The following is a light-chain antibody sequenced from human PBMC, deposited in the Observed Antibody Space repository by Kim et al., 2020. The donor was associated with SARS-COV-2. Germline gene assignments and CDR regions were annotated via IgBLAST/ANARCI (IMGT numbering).Light chain of an antibody. CDR1: SSDVGGYNY. CDR2: AVT. J-gene: IGLJ1*01. Sequence: QSALTQPASVSGSPGQSITISCTGTSSDVGGYNYVSWYQQYPGKAPKLMLYAVTKPPSGVSNPFSGSKSANTASLTIPGLQAEDEADYYCSSYRSSGYVFGTGTKVTVL. CDR3: SSYRSSGYV. V-gene: IGLV2-14*03.